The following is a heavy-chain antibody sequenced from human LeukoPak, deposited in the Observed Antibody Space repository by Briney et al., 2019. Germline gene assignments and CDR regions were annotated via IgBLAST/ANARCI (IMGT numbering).Heavy chain of an antibody. J-gene: IGHJ6*03. CDR2: IYYSGST. V-gene: IGHV4-59*08. Sequence: PSETLSLTCTVSGGSISSYYWSWIRQPPGKGLEWIGYIYYSGSTNYNPSLKRRVTISVDTSKNQFSLKLSSVTAADTAVYYCARGPTTVTIVYYYYMDVWGKGTTVTVSS. D-gene: IGHD4-11*01. CDR1: GGSISSYY. CDR3: ARGPTTVTIVYYYYMDV.